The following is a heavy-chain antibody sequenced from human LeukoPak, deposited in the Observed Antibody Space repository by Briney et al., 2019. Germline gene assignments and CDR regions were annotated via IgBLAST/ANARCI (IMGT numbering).Heavy chain of an antibody. Sequence: KPSETLSLTCAVYGGSFSGYYWSWIRQPPGKGLEWIGEINHSGSTNYNPSLKSRVTISVDTSKNQFSLKLSSVTAADTAVYYCVSTPRMVRGVPSDLWGRGTLVTVSS. CDR2: INHSGST. J-gene: IGHJ2*01. CDR3: VSTPRMVRGVPSDL. V-gene: IGHV4-34*01. CDR1: GGSFSGYY. D-gene: IGHD3-10*01.